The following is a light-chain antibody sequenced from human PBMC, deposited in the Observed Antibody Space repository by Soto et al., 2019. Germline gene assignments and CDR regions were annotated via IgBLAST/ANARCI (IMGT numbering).Light chain of an antibody. CDR2: LGP. CDR3: MQALQTPRT. Sequence: DIVMTQSLLSLPVTPGEPPSISCRSIQCFLHSNGYNYLGWYLQKPGQSPHFLTYLGPNRSSGVPDRSSGSGPGPDSTLPISSVEADDFGVYSCMQALQTPRTFGQGTK. J-gene: IGKJ1*01. CDR1: QCFLHSNGYNY. V-gene: IGKV2-28*01.